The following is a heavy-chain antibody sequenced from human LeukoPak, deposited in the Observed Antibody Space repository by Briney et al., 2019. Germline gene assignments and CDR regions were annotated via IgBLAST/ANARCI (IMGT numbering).Heavy chain of an antibody. V-gene: IGHV3-48*04. CDR3: AKDASSSGEIFDY. CDR1: GFKFGSYS. CDR2: IGSGSRTM. Sequence: GGSLRLSCAAPGFKFGSYSMNWVRQPPGKGLEWVAYIGSGSRTMYYADSVKGRFTMSRDNAKNSLYLQMNSLRAEDTALYYCAKDASSSGEIFDYWGQGTLVTVSS. J-gene: IGHJ4*02. D-gene: IGHD3-22*01.